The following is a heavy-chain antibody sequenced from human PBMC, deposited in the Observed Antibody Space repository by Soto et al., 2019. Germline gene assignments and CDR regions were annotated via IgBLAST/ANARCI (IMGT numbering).Heavy chain of an antibody. CDR3: AKDKSRSSTRLDY. CDR1: GFTFSSYG. V-gene: IGHV3-30*18. J-gene: IGHJ4*02. Sequence: SLRLSCAASGFTFSSYGMHWVRQAPGKGLEWVAVISYDGSNKYYADSVKGRFTISRDNSKNTLYLQMNSLRAEDTAVYYCAKDKSRSSTRLDYWGQGTLVTVSS. D-gene: IGHD2-2*01. CDR2: ISYDGSNK.